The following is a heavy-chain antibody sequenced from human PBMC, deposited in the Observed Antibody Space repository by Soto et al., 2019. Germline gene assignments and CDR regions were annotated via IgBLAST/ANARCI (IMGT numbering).Heavy chain of an antibody. CDR2: IKSKTDGGTT. Sequence: PWWSLRLSCAASGFTFSKAWMSWFRQAPGKGLEWVGRIKSKTDGGTTDYAAPVKGRFTISRDDSKNTLYLQMNSLKTEDTAVYYCTTGSIDYYYGMDVWGQGTTVTVSS. CDR3: TTGSIDYYYGMDV. J-gene: IGHJ6*02. CDR1: GFTFSKAW. V-gene: IGHV3-15*01.